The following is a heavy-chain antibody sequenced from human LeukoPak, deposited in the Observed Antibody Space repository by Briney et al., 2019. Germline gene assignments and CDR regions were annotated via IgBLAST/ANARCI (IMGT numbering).Heavy chain of an antibody. J-gene: IGHJ3*02. CDR3: ASRDYYDSSGYPDAFDI. V-gene: IGHV3-66*01. D-gene: IGHD3-22*01. CDR2: IYSGGST. Sequence: ETLSLTCTVSGGSISSSSYYWGWIRQPPGKGLEWVSVIYSGGSTYYADSVKGRFTISRDNSKNTLYLQMNSLRAEDTAVYYCASRDYYDSSGYPDAFDIWGQGTMVTVSS. CDR1: GGSISSSSYY.